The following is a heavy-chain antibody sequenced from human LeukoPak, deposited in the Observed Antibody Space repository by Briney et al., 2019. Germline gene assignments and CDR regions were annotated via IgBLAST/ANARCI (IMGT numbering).Heavy chain of an antibody. CDR3: ARERRYGDYESPFDP. D-gene: IGHD4-17*01. J-gene: IGHJ5*02. V-gene: IGHV3-7*01. CDR1: GFTFSNYW. Sequence: GGSLRLSCAASGFTFSNYWMSWVRQAPGKGLEWVANIKQDGSEKYYVDSVKGRFTISRDNAKNSLYLQMNSLRAEDTAVYYCARERRYGDYESPFDPWGQGTLVTVSS. CDR2: IKQDGSEK.